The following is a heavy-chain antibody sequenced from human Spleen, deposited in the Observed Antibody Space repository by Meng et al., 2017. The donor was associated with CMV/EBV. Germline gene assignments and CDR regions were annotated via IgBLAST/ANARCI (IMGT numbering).Heavy chain of an antibody. J-gene: IGHJ5*02. V-gene: IGHV1-18*01. CDR1: GYTFTSYG. CDR2: ISAYNGKT. Sequence: ASVKVSCKASGYTFTSYGISWVRQAPGQGLEWMGWISAYNGKTNYAQKLQGRVTMTTDTSTSTAYMELRSLRSDDTAVYYCARDMALTYCSSTSCPPHGFDPWGQGTLVTV. CDR3: ARDMALTYCSSTSCPPHGFDP. D-gene: IGHD2-2*01.